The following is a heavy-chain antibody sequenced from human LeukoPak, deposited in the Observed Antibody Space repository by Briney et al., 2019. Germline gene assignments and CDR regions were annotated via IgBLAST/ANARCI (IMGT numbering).Heavy chain of an antibody. CDR1: EFTFSGYW. V-gene: IGHV3-7*01. J-gene: IGHJ4*02. D-gene: IGHD6-13*01. CDR3: ARDGFVGAADY. Sequence: GGSLRLSCAASEFTFSGYWMNWVRQAPGKGLGGGANIKQEGGEKHYVDSVKGRFTISRDNAKNSLYLQMNRLRVEDTAVYYCARDGFVGAADYWGQGTLVTVSS. CDR2: IKQEGGEK.